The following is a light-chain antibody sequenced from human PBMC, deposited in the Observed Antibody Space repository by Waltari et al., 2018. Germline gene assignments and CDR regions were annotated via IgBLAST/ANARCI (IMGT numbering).Light chain of an antibody. J-gene: IGKJ4*01. CDR2: GAS. V-gene: IGKV3-15*01. CDR3: QQYNAWPPLT. CDR1: QSVSSF. Sequence: EVVMTQSPATLSLSPGERATLSCRASQSVSSFLAWYQQKPGQVPRLLIYGASTRATGIPAMFSGSGSGTEFTLTISSLQSEDFAVYYCQQYNAWPPLTFGGGTKVEIK.